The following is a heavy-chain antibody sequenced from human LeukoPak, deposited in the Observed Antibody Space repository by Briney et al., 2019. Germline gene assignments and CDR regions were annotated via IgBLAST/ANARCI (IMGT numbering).Heavy chain of an antibody. J-gene: IGHJ5*02. CDR1: GGSISSYY. CDR2: IYYSGST. D-gene: IGHD3-9*01. Sequence: SETLSLTCTVSGGSISSYYWSWIRQPPGKGLEWIGFIYYSGSTNYNPSLKSRVTISVDTSKNQFSLKLSSVTAADTAVYYCARVVAMYYDILTGPNNWFDPWGQGTLVTVSS. CDR3: ARVVAMYYDILTGPNNWFDP. V-gene: IGHV4-59*01.